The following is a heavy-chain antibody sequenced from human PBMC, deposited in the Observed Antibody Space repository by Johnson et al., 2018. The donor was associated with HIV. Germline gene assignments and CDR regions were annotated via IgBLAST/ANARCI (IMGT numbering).Heavy chain of an antibody. CDR3: ARDQGELRRTHAFDI. CDR1: GFTVSSNY. D-gene: IGHD1-14*01. CDR2: IYSGGST. V-gene: IGHV3-66*02. Sequence: VQLVEFGGGLVQPGGSLRLSCAASGFTVSSNYMSWVRQAPGKGLEWVSVIYSGGSTYYADSVKGRFTISRDNSKNTLYLQMNSLRHEDTAVYYCARDQGELRRTHAFDIWGQGTMVTVSS. J-gene: IGHJ3*02.